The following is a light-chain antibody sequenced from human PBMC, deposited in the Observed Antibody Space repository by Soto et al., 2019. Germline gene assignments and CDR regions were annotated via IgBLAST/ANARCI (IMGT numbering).Light chain of an antibody. CDR3: VSYTTSASYV. Sequence: QSALTQPASVSGSPGQSITISCTGTSSDVGNYIFVSWYRQHPGKAPKLMIYDINNRPSGVSNRFSGSKSGNTASLTISGLPAEDEADYYCVSYTTSASYVFGTGTKLTVL. CDR2: DIN. J-gene: IGLJ1*01. V-gene: IGLV2-14*01. CDR1: SSDVGNYIF.